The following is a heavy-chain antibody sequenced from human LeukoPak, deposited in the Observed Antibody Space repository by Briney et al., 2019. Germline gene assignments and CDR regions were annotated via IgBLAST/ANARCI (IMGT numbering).Heavy chain of an antibody. CDR1: GGTFSSYA. CDR2: IIPIFGTA. D-gene: IGHD5-18*01. Sequence: SVKVSRKASGGTFSSYAISWVRQAPGQGLEWMGGIIPIFGTANYAQKFQGRVTITADESTSTAYMELSSLRSEDTAVYYCARPDEDRGYSYGYNYWGQGTLVTVSS. CDR3: ARPDEDRGYSYGYNY. J-gene: IGHJ4*02. V-gene: IGHV1-69*01.